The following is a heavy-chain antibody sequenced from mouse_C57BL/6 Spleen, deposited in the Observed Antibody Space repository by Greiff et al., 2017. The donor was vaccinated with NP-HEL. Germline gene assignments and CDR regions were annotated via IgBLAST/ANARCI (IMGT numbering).Heavy chain of an antibody. Sequence: EVHLVESGEGLVKPGGSLKLSCAASGFTFSSYAMSWVRQTPEKRLEWVAYISSGGDYIYYADTVKGRFTISRDNARNTLYLQMSSLKSEDTAMYYCTRVYGSSYNYFDYWGQGTTLTVSS. CDR3: TRVYGSSYNYFDY. V-gene: IGHV5-9-1*02. CDR1: GFTFSSYA. CDR2: ISSGGDYI. D-gene: IGHD1-1*01. J-gene: IGHJ2*01.